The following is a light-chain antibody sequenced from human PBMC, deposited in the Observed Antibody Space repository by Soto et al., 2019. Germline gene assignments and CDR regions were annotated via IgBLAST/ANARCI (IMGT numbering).Light chain of an antibody. CDR2: GTS. J-gene: IGKJ4*01. CDR1: QSVSSNY. CDR3: QRYDSTSLT. V-gene: IGKV3-20*01. Sequence: EIVLTQSPGTLSLSPGERATLSCRASQSVSSNYFDWYQQRPGQAPRLLIYGTSSRATGIPDRFSGSGSGTDFTLTISRLEREEFAVYYCQRYDSTSLTFGEGTKVEI.